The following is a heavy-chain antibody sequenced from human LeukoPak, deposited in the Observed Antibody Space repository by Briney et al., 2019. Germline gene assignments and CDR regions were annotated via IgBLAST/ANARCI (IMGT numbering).Heavy chain of an antibody. CDR1: GFTFDDYA. V-gene: IGHV3-9*01. CDR3: AKVATGYSHFDY. J-gene: IGHJ4*02. D-gene: IGHD3-9*01. Sequence: LPGGSLRLSCAASGFTFDDYAMHWVWQAPGKGLEWVSGISWNSGDIGYADSVKGRFTISRDNAKNSLYLQMNSLRAEDTALYYCAKVATGYSHFDYWGQGTLVTVSS. CDR2: ISWNSGDI.